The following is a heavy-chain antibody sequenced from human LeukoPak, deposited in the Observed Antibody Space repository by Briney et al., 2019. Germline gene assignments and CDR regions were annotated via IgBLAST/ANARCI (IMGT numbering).Heavy chain of an antibody. V-gene: IGHV3-30-3*01. Sequence: GGSLTLSCAASGFTFSSFAMHWVGQAPGKGLEWVAVISYVGSDKDYADSVNGRFTICRDNSKNTLYLQMNSLRAEDTAVYYCARTDLGYCSGGSCSAFDIWGHGTIVSVSS. CDR1: GFTFSSFA. J-gene: IGHJ3*02. D-gene: IGHD2-15*01. CDR2: ISYVGSDK. CDR3: ARTDLGYCSGGSCSAFDI.